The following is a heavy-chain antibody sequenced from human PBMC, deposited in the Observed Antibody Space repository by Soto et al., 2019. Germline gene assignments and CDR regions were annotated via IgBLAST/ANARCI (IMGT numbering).Heavy chain of an antibody. V-gene: IGHV4-34*08. Sequence: SQTLSLTCVLCVGTHNGYYWNWRRQPPGKGLEWIGEINHTGGTHYNPSLKSRVTMSVDTSKNQFSLRLSSVTAADTAIYYCATRITVFGLLIPPFDPWGQGTQVTV. D-gene: IGHD3-3*01. J-gene: IGHJ5*02. CDR2: INHTGGT. CDR1: VGTHNGYY. CDR3: ATRITVFGLLIPPFDP.